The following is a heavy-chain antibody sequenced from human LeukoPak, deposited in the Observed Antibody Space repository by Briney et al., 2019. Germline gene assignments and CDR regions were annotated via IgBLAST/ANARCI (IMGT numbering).Heavy chain of an antibody. Sequence: GGSLRLSCVGSGFNFNMYGMHWVRQAPGKGLEWVAGISKDGSSKDYSGSVKGRFTISRDNSKNIMHLQMNSLRAEDTAVYYCAKAPYCTSTSCHFSGYAQRPLDSWGQGILVTVSS. J-gene: IGHJ4*02. V-gene: IGHV3-30*18. D-gene: IGHD2-2*01. CDR1: GFNFNMYG. CDR3: AKAPYCTSTSCHFSGYAQRPLDS. CDR2: ISKDGSSK.